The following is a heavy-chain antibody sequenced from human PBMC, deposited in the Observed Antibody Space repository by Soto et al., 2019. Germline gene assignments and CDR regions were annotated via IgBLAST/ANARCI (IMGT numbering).Heavy chain of an antibody. J-gene: IGHJ4*02. Sequence: KTSETLSLTCGVSDGSFRGFYWSWIRQPPGKGLEWIGEINYSGFTNYNPSLKSRVTMSRDTSTNQFSLKLTSVTAADSAVYYCARATVKVGATIFDYWGQGPLVTVFS. CDR3: ARATVKVGATIFDY. D-gene: IGHD1-26*01. V-gene: IGHV4-34*01. CDR1: DGSFRGFY. CDR2: INYSGFT.